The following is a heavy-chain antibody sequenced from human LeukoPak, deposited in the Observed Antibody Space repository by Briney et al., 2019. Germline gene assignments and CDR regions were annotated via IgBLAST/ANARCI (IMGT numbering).Heavy chain of an antibody. CDR2: ISAYNGNT. D-gene: IGHD2-21*02. CDR3: AREVVTAIYGDNWFDP. Sequence: EGSVKVSCKASGYTFTSYGISWVRQAPGQGLEWMGWISAYNGNTNYAQKLQGRVTMTTDTSTSTAYMELRSLRSDDTAVYYCAREVVTAIYGDNWFDPWGQGTLVTVSS. CDR1: GYTFTSYG. V-gene: IGHV1-18*01. J-gene: IGHJ5*02.